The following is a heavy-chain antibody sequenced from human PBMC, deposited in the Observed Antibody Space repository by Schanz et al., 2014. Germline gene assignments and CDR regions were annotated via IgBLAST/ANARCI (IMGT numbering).Heavy chain of an antibody. J-gene: IGHJ6*03. CDR2: ISPYNGNT. CDR1: RYTFNTYG. CDR3: ARVSMEFERGKSYYYYMDV. Sequence: QVQLVQSGPEVKEPGASVKVSCEASRYTFNTYGLNWVRQAPGQGLEWMGWISPYNGNTNYAQKLQDRVTMTRNTSISTAYMELNSLTSEDTAVYYCARVSMEFERGKSYYYYMDVWGRGTTVTVSS. D-gene: IGHD3-10*01. V-gene: IGHV1-18*01.